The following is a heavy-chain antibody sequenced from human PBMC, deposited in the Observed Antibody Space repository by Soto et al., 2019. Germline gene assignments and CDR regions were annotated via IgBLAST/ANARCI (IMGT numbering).Heavy chain of an antibody. CDR1: GGSISSYY. CDR3: ARIDSSGYYDFDY. Sequence: SETLSLTCTVSGGSISSYYWSWIRQPPGKGLEWIGYIYYSGSTNYNPSLKSRVTISVDMSKNQFSLKLSSVTAADTAVYYCARIDSSGYYDFDYWGQGTLVTVSS. V-gene: IGHV4-59*01. J-gene: IGHJ4*02. CDR2: IYYSGST. D-gene: IGHD3-22*01.